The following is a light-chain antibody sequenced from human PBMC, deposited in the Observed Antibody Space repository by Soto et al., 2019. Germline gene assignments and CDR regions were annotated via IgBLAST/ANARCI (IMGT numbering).Light chain of an antibody. CDR1: QVLSSNY. Sequence: VVLTQSQGTLSLSPGQRATLSCRASQVLSSNYLAWYQQRPGHAPRLLIYDVFSRATGIPDRFSGSGSGSDFTLTISRLEPEDSGIYYCQQYFSSQMTFGGGTKEDLK. V-gene: IGKV3-20*01. J-gene: IGKJ4*01. CDR2: DVF. CDR3: QQYFSSQMT.